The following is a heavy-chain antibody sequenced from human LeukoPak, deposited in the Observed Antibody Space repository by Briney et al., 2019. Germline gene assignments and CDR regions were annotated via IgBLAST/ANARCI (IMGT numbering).Heavy chain of an antibody. Sequence: SETLCLTCTVSGGSITSSSSYWVWVRQPPGQGPEWIGSIYYSGLTYENPSLKSRVSICVDPAKNLFSLKVTSVTAADTAVYYCASGTFNDYGDYDRGDYFDHWGQGTLVTVSS. V-gene: IGHV4-39*02. D-gene: IGHD4-17*01. J-gene: IGHJ4*02. CDR2: IYYSGLT. CDR3: ASGTFNDYGDYDRGDYFDH. CDR1: GGSITSSSSY.